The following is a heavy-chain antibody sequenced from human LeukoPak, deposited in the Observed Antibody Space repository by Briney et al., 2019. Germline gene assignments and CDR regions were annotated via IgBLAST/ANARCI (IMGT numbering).Heavy chain of an antibody. D-gene: IGHD1-26*01. V-gene: IGHV3-30-3*01. Sequence: GGSLRLSCAASGFTFSHYAIHWVRQAPGRGLEWVALILYDGSNEYYADSVKGRFSISRDNSKNTLYLQMNSLRAEDTAVYYCASNSGSYSDFDYWGQGTLVTVSS. CDR3: ASNSGSYSDFDY. J-gene: IGHJ4*02. CDR1: GFTFSHYA. CDR2: ILYDGSNE.